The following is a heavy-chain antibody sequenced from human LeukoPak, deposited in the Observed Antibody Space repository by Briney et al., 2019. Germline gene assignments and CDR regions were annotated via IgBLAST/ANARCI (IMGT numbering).Heavy chain of an antibody. CDR1: GFTFSSYA. J-gene: IGHJ4*02. V-gene: IGHV4-38-2*01. CDR2: IYYSGST. CDR3: ARLYCSTTTCYSY. Sequence: GSLRLSCAASGFTFSSYAMYWVRQPPGKGLEWTGSIYYSGSTYYNPSLKSRVTISVDTSKNQFSLRLSSVTAADTAVYYCARLYCSTTTCYSYWGQGTLVTVSS. D-gene: IGHD2-2*01.